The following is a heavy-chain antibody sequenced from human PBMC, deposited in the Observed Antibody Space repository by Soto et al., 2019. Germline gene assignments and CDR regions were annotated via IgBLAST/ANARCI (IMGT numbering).Heavy chain of an antibody. Sequence: SLRHSCSPSLFTFDDYAMHLVLHTPIKCLEFFSGVIWNTCIIGYADSVKGRFTISRDNAKNSLYLQMNSLRAEYPPLYYFAKTLLKSGEHLHPAYSDHWGPGSLVTVFS. D-gene: IGHD3-9*01. CDR3: AKTLLKSGEHLHPAYSDH. CDR2: VIWNTCII. CDR1: LFTFDDYA. V-gene: IGHV3-9*01. J-gene: IGHJ4*02.